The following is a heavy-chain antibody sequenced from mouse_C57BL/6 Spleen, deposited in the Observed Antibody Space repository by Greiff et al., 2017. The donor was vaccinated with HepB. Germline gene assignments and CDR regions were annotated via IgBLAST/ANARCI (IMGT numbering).Heavy chain of an antibody. CDR2: IYPGSGST. CDR1: GYTFTSYW. CDR3: ARSTTVVGEASYAMDY. D-gene: IGHD1-1*01. J-gene: IGHJ4*01. Sequence: VQLQQPGAELVKPGASVKMSCKASGYTFTSYWITWVKQRPGQGLEWIGDIYPGSGSTNYNEKFKGKATLTVDTSSSTAYMQLSSLTSEDSAVYYCARSTTVVGEASYAMDYWGQGTSVTVSS. V-gene: IGHV1-55*01.